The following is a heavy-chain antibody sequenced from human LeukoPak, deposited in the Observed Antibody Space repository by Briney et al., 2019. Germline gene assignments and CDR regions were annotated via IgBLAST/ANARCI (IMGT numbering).Heavy chain of an antibody. CDR1: GGSISSYY. Sequence: SETLSPTCTVSGGSISSYYWSWIRQPPGKGLEWIGYIYYSGSTNYNPSLKSRVTISVDTSKNQFSLKLSSVTAADTAVYYCARVSYGDYYFDYWGQGTLVTVSS. J-gene: IGHJ4*02. CDR3: ARVSYGDYYFDY. D-gene: IGHD4-17*01. V-gene: IGHV4-59*01. CDR2: IYYSGST.